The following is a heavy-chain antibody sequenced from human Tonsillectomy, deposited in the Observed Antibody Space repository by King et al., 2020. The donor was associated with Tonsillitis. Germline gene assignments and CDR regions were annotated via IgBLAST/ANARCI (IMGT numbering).Heavy chain of an antibody. CDR1: GGSFSGYY. V-gene: IGHV4-34*01. D-gene: IGHD2-2*01. CDR3: ARQGCSSTSCYEAWFDP. CDR2: INHSGST. J-gene: IGHJ5*02. Sequence: VQLQQWGAGLLKPSETLSLTCAVYGGSFSGYYWSWSRQPPGKGLEWIGEINHSGSTNYNPSLKSRVTISVDTSKNQFSLKLGAVTAADTAVYYCARQGCSSTSCYEAWFDPWGQGTLVTVSS.